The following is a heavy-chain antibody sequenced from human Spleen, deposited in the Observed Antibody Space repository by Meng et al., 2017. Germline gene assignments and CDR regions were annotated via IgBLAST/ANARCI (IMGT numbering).Heavy chain of an antibody. CDR3: ARGPTTMAHDFDY. V-gene: IGHV4-34*01. CDR2: INHSGST. D-gene: IGHD4-11*01. CDR1: GGSCSDYY. J-gene: IGHJ4*02. Sequence: QVQLQEWGAGLVKPSATRSLTCVVSGGSCSDYYWSWIRQPPGKGLEWIGEINHSGSTNYNPSLESRATISVDTSQNNLSLKLSSVTAADSAVYYCARGPTTMAHDFDYWGQGTLVTVSS.